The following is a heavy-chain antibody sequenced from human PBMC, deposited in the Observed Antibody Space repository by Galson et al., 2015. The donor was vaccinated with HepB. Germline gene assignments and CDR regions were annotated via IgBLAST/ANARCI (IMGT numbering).Heavy chain of an antibody. J-gene: IGHJ6*02. CDR1: GGTFSSYA. CDR3: ASSLVVPAAIGVYYYYYGMDV. D-gene: IGHD2-2*01. CDR2: IIPIFGTA. V-gene: IGHV1-69*06. Sequence: SVKVSCKASGGTFSSYAISWVRQAPGQGLEWMGGIIPIFGTANYAQKFQGRVTITADKSTSTAYMELSSLRSEDTAVYYCASSLVVPAAIGVYYYYYGMDVWGQGTTVTVSS.